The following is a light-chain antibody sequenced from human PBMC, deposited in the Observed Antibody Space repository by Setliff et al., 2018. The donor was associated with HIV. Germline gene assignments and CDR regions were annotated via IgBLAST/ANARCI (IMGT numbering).Light chain of an antibody. Sequence: SALAQPASVSGSPGQSINISCTGTLSDIGGYNFVSWYQQHPGKAPKLLIYDVTNRPSGLSNRFSGSKFGYTASLTISGLQAEDEADYYCSSYTSTNTLVVFGGGTKSPS. CDR1: LSDIGGYNF. CDR2: DVT. CDR3: SSYTSTNTLVV. V-gene: IGLV2-14*03. J-gene: IGLJ2*01.